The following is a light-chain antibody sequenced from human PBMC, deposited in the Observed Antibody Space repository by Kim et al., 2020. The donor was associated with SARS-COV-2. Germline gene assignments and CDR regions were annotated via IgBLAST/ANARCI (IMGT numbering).Light chain of an antibody. CDR3: SSYTDSDTLI. CDR2: DVS. CDR1: SSDICRYNY. J-gene: IGLJ2*01. V-gene: IGLV2-8*01. Sequence: GQSVTISCTGTSSDICRYNYVSWYQNLPGRAPKLIIYDVSRRPSGVPDRFSGSKSGNTASLTVSGLQAEDEADYYCSSYTDSDTLIFGGGTQLTVL.